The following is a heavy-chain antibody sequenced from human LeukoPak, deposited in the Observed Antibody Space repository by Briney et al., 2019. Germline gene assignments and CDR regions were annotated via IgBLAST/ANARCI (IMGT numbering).Heavy chain of an antibody. J-gene: IGHJ5*02. CDR2: IRNSDGMT. V-gene: IGHV3-23*01. CDR3: AKSVGASTWFDP. Sequence: GGSLRLSCDACGFSIYTYTMYWVRQAPGQGLEWVSGIRNSDGMTYYADSVRGRFTISTDNSKNTLYLQMNSLRAEDTAVYYCAKSVGASTWFDPWGQGTLVTVSS. D-gene: IGHD1-26*01. CDR1: GFSIYTYT.